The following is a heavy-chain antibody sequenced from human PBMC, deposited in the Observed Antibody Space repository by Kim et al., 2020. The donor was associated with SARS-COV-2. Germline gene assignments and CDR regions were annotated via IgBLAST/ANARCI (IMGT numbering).Heavy chain of an antibody. J-gene: IGHJ3*02. Sequence: SVKGRFTISRDNAKNSLCLQMNSLRAEGTALYYCAKDYMVRGVHDAFDSWGQGTMVTVSS. V-gene: IGHV3-9*01. D-gene: IGHD3-10*01. CDR3: AKDYMVRGVHDAFDS.